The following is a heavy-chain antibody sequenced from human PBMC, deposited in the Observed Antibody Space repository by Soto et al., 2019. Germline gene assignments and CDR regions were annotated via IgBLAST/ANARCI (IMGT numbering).Heavy chain of an antibody. D-gene: IGHD3-3*01. J-gene: IGHJ4*02. CDR1: GGTFSSYT. Sequence: QVQLVQSGAEVKKPGSSVKVSCKASGGTFSSYTISWVRQAPGQGLKWMGRIIPILGIANYAQKFQGRVTITADKSTSTGYRELRSLRSEDTAVYYGASRGGIWSGYLDWGQGTLVTVSS. CDR2: IIPILGIA. CDR3: ASRGGIWSGYLD. V-gene: IGHV1-69*02.